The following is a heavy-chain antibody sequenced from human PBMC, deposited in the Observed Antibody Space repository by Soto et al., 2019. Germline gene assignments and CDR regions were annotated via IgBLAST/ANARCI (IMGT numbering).Heavy chain of an antibody. CDR1: GFTFSSYA. CDR3: ARQEVEWFDP. J-gene: IGHJ5*02. V-gene: IGHV3-30-3*01. CDR2: ISYDGSNK. Sequence: GGSLRLSCAASGFTFSSYAMHWVRQAPGKGLEWVAVISYDGSNKYYADSVKGRFTISRDNSKNTLYLQMNSLRAEDTAVYYCARQEVEWFDPWGQGXLVTVSS.